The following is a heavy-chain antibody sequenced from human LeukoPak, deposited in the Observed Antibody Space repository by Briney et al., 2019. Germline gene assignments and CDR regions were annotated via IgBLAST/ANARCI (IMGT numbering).Heavy chain of an antibody. CDR3: ARDRHGDYDYYYYYMDV. CDR2: ISYDGSNK. Sequence: GGSLRLSCAASGFTFSSYAMHWVRQAPGKGLEWVAVISYDGSNKYYADSVKGRFTISRDNSKNTLYLQMNSLRAEDTAVYYCARDRHGDYDYYYYYMDVWGKGTTVTVSS. J-gene: IGHJ6*03. D-gene: IGHD4-17*01. CDR1: GFTFSSYA. V-gene: IGHV3-30*04.